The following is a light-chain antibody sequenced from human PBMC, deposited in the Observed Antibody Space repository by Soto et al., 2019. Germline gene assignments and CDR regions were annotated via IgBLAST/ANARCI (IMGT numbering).Light chain of an antibody. CDR1: QSVSSN. Sequence: TQSPATLSVSAGERSTLSVRASQSVSSNLAWYQQKPGQAPRLLIYGASTRATGIPARFSGSGSETDFTLTITRLETEDFAVYYCQQYSSSRTFGQGTKVDIK. CDR3: QQYSSSRT. CDR2: GAS. J-gene: IGKJ1*01. V-gene: IGKV3-15*01.